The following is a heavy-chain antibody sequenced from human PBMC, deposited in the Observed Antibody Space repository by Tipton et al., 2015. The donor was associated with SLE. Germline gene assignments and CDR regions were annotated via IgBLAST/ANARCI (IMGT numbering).Heavy chain of an antibody. CDR1: GGSISSGGYS. V-gene: IGHV4-30-2*01. CDR2: INHSGST. CDR3: ARGINWNYYYGMDV. Sequence: TLSLTCAVSGGSISSGGYSWSWIRQPPGKGLEWIGEINHSGSTNYNPSLKSRVTISVDTSKNQFSRKLSSVTAADTAVYYCARGINWNYYYGMDVWGQGTTVTVSS. J-gene: IGHJ6*02. D-gene: IGHD1-1*01.